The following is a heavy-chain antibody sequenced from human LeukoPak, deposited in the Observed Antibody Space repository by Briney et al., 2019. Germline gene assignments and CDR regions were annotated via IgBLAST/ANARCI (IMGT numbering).Heavy chain of an antibody. D-gene: IGHD3-9*01. CDR1: GFTFDDYG. J-gene: IGHJ4*02. V-gene: IGHV3-20*04. CDR3: ARGDILTGYLPYDY. Sequence: GGSLRLSCAASGFTFDDYGMSWVRQAPGKGLEWVSGINWNGGSTGYADSVKGRFTISRDNARNSLYLQMNSLRAEDTALYYCARGDILTGYLPYDYWGQGTLVTVSS. CDR2: INWNGGST.